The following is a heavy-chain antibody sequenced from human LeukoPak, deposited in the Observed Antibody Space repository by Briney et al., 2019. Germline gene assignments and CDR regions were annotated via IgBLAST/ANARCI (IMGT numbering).Heavy chain of an antibody. D-gene: IGHD2-21*01. CDR1: GFIFGDYN. Sequence: PGGSLRLSCAASGFIFGDYNMNWVRQAPGGGLEWIAHINTKGGLIYYANSVKGRFTISRDNTYNSLDLHMHSLRVEDTAVYYCATENNVARYYFDYWGQGTLVTVSS. CDR2: INTKGGLI. J-gene: IGHJ4*02. CDR3: ATENNVARYYFDY. V-gene: IGHV3-48*04.